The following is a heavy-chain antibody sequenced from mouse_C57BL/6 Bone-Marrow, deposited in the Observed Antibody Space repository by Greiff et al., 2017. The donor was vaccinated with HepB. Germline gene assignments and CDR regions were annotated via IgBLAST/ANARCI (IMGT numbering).Heavy chain of an antibody. CDR1: GFTFSSYA. CDR3: AREDTTVVEDAMDY. D-gene: IGHD1-1*01. CDR2: ISDGGSYT. Sequence: EVQVVESGGGLVKPGGSLKLSCAASGFTFSSYAMSWVRQTPEKRLEWVATISDGGSYTYYPDNVKGRFTISRDNAKNNLYLQMSHLKSEDTAMYYCAREDTTVVEDAMDYWGQGTSVTVSS. J-gene: IGHJ4*01. V-gene: IGHV5-4*01.